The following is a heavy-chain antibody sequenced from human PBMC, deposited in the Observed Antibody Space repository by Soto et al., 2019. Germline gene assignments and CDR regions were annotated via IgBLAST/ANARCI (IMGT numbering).Heavy chain of an antibody. D-gene: IGHD6-19*01. CDR2: IYSGGST. CDR3: ARAPRIAVPKE. Sequence: GGSLRLSCAASGFTVSSNYMSWVRQAPGKGLEWVSVIYSGGSTYYADSVKGRFTISRDNSKNTLYLQMNSLRAEDTAVYYCARAPRIAVPKEWGQGTLVTVSS. J-gene: IGHJ4*02. V-gene: IGHV3-66*01. CDR1: GFTVSSNY.